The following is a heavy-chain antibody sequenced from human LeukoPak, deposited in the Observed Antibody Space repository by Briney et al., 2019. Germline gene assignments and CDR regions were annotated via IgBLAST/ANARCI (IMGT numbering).Heavy chain of an antibody. V-gene: IGHV1-2*02. Sequence: GASVKVSCKASGYNFTGYYMHWVRQAPGRGPEWMAWINPNSGGANYAQKFQGRGTLTRDTAISTAYMELSNLNSDDTAVYYCAKLTGGLTDWGQGTLVTVSS. CDR3: AKLTGGLTD. CDR1: GYNFTGYY. D-gene: IGHD7-27*01. CDR2: INPNSGGA. J-gene: IGHJ4*02.